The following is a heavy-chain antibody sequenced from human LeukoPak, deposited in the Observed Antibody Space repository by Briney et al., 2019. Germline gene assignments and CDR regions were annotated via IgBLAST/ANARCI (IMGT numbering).Heavy chain of an antibody. Sequence: SETLSLTCTVTGGSISSYYWSWIRQPPGKGLEWIGYIYYSGSTNYNPSLKSRVTISVDTSKNQFSLKLSSVTAADTAVYYCARVMSLYDSSGYVHYYYYMDVWGKGTTVTISS. J-gene: IGHJ6*03. D-gene: IGHD3-22*01. CDR2: IYYSGST. CDR1: GGSISSYY. CDR3: ARVMSLYDSSGYVHYYYYMDV. V-gene: IGHV4-59*01.